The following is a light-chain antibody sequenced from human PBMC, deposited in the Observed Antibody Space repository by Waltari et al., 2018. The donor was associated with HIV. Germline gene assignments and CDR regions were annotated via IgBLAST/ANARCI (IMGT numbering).Light chain of an antibody. CDR3: LQFHTLPLT. Sequence: QMTQSPSSLSASVGDRVTITCQASQAITKKLSWYQQKPGKAPNLLISDASTLAPGVPSRFSGSGSGTHFSRSIGSLQPEDIATYFCLQFHTLPLTFGAGTKVEIK. J-gene: IGKJ4*01. CDR2: DAS. CDR1: QAITKK. V-gene: IGKV1-33*01.